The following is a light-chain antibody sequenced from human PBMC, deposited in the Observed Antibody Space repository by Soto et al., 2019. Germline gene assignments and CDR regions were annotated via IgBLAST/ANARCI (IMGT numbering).Light chain of an antibody. CDR3: QQYYSTPWT. CDR2: WAS. J-gene: IGKJ1*01. V-gene: IGKV4-1*01. Sequence: DIVMTQSPDSLAVSLGERATINCKSSQSVLYSADNKNYLAWYQQKPAQPPNLLIYWASTRESGVPDRFSGSGSGTDFTLTISRLQAEDVAVYYFQQYYSTPWTFGQGTNVEIK. CDR1: QSVLYSADNKNY.